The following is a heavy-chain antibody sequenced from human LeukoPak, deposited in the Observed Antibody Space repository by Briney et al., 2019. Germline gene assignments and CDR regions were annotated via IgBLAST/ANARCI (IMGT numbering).Heavy chain of an antibody. CDR2: ILSDGGSK. Sequence: GGSLRLSCAASGFTFSTYAMHWVRQAPGKGLEWVAIILSDGGSKDYADSVKGRFTISRDNSRNTMYLQMNSLRNEDTAVYYCARDPDYYDSSGYYYYFDYWGQGTLVTVSS. V-gene: IGHV3-30*04. CDR3: ARDPDYYDSSGYYYYFDY. J-gene: IGHJ4*02. CDR1: GFTFSTYA. D-gene: IGHD3-22*01.